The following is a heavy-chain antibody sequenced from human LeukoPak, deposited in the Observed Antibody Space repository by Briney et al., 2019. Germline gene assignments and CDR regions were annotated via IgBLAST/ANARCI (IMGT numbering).Heavy chain of an antibody. CDR1: WFSLTNNY. J-gene: IGHJ4*02. CDR2: FYVGGAT. Sequence: PGGSLRLSWAVSWFSLTNNYMSWVRQAPGKGLEWVSVFYVGGATYYADSVKGRFTISRDNSENTLYLQMKSLRAKDTAVYYCARGDGYNFFDYWGQGTLVTVSS. D-gene: IGHD5-24*01. CDR3: ARGDGYNFFDY. V-gene: IGHV3-53*01.